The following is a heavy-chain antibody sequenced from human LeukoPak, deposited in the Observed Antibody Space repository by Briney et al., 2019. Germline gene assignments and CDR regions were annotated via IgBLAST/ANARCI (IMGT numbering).Heavy chain of an antibody. CDR2: IWFDGSNK. CDR1: GFTFSNYG. J-gene: IGHJ4*02. Sequence: GGSLRLSCAASGFTFSNYGMHWVRQAPGKGLEWAALIWFDGSNKYYTDSVKGRFAISRDNSKNTLYLQMNSLRADDTAVYYCARGTISSGRPRYFDYWGQGTLVTVSS. V-gene: IGHV3-33*01. D-gene: IGHD1-26*01. CDR3: ARGTISSGRPRYFDY.